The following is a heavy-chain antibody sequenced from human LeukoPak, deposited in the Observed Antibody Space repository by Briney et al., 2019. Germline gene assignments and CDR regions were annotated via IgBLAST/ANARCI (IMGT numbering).Heavy chain of an antibody. CDR3: ARQEQQLIYNWFAP. CDR1: GGSISRSNYY. V-gene: IGHV4-39*07. Sequence: SETLSLTCTVSGGSISRSNYYWAWIRQPPGQGLEWIGSIYYSGSTYYNPSLKSRSNVSVDTSKNHYSSIMSFVTAADTAVYYCARQEQQLIYNWFAPWGQGTLVTVSS. D-gene: IGHD6-13*01. J-gene: IGHJ5*02. CDR2: IYYSGST.